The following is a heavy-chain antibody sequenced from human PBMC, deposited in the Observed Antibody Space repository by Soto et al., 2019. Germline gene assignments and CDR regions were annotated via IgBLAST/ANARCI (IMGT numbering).Heavy chain of an antibody. CDR1: GFTFSTFE. J-gene: IGHJ5*01. CDR2: ISDDSSRT. Sequence: EVQLLESGGGLVQPGGSLRLSCAASGFTFSTFEMSWVRQAPGRGLEWVSFISDDSSRTYYADAVKGRFTISRDNSKHTRYLQMNSLTAEDTAVYACVKGGWLDFWGQGTLVTVSS. CDR3: VKGGWLDF. D-gene: IGHD3-16*01. V-gene: IGHV3-23*01.